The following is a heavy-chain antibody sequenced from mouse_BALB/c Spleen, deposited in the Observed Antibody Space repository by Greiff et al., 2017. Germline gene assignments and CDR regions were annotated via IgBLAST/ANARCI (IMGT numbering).Heavy chain of an antibody. V-gene: IGHV1S22*01. CDR3: TRDYGNYFDY. CDR2: IYPGSGST. D-gene: IGHD2-1*01. Sequence: LKQPGSELVRPGASVKLSCKASGYTFTSYWMHWVKQRHGQGLERIGNIYPGSGSTNYDEKFKSKGTLTVDTSSSTAYMHLSSLTSEDSAVYYCTRDYGNYFDYWGQGTTLTVSS. CDR1: GYTFTSYW. J-gene: IGHJ2*01.